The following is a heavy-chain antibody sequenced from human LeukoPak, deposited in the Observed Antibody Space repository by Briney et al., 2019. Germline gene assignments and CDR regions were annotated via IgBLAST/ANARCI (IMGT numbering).Heavy chain of an antibody. V-gene: IGHV1-2*02. Sequence: GASVKVSCKASGYTFTGYYMHWVRQAPGQGLEWMGWINPNSGGTNYAQKFQGRVTMTRDTSISTAYMGLSRLRSDDTAVYYCARGFMITFGGVIVIFRDWGQGTLVTVSS. J-gene: IGHJ4*02. CDR3: ARGFMITFGGVIVIFRD. D-gene: IGHD3-16*02. CDR2: INPNSGGT. CDR1: GYTFTGYY.